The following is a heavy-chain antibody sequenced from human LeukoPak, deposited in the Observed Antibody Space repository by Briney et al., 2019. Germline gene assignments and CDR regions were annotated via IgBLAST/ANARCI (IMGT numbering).Heavy chain of an antibody. V-gene: IGHV1-2*02. CDR1: GYTLTELS. CDR3: ARAIGSGSTSWYYFDY. J-gene: IGHJ4*02. D-gene: IGHD6-13*01. CDR2: NNPNSGGT. Sequence: ASVKVSCKVSGYTLTELSMHWVRQAPGQGLEWMGWNNPNSGGTNYAQKFQGRVTMTRDTSISTAYMELSRLRSDDTAVYYCARAIGSGSTSWYYFDYWGQGTLVTVSS.